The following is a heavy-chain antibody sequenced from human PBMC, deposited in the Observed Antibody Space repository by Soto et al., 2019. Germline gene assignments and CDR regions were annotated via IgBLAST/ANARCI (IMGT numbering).Heavy chain of an antibody. J-gene: IGHJ6*02. V-gene: IGHV1-69*13. CDR2: IIPIFGTA. CDR3: ARSSLSYYYGMDV. Sequence: SVKVSCKASGGTFSSYSISWVRQAPGQGLEWMGGIIPIFGTANYAQKFQGRVTITADESTSTAYMELSSLRSEDTAVYYCARSSLSYYYGMDVWGQGTTVTVSS. CDR1: GGTFSSYS.